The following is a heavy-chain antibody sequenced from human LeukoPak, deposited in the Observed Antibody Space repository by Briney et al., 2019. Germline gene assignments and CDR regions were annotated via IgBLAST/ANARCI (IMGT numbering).Heavy chain of an antibody. J-gene: IGHJ4*02. CDR3: ARGRRDTQYQVFDY. V-gene: IGHV3-7*01. CDR1: GFTFSSYW. CDR2: IKEDGSEK. D-gene: IGHD2-2*01. Sequence: GGSLRLSCAASGFTFSSYWMNWVRQAPGKGLEWVANIKEDGSEKYYVDSVKGRFTISRDNAKNSLYLHMSSLRDEDTDVYYCARGRRDTQYQVFDYWGQGTLVTVSS.